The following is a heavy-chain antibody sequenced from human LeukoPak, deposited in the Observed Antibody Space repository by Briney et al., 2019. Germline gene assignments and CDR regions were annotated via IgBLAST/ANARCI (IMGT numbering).Heavy chain of an antibody. CDR1: GFTFSSYA. D-gene: IGHD2-2*01. CDR2: ISGSGGST. CDR3: ANHLACGSTSCPPFDD. J-gene: IGHJ4*02. V-gene: IGHV3-23*01. Sequence: GGSLRLSCAASGFTFSSYAMSWVRQAPGKGLEWVSAISGSGGSTYYADSVKGRFTISRDNSKNTLYLQMNSLRAEDTAVYYCANHLACGSTSCPPFDDWGQGTLVTVSS.